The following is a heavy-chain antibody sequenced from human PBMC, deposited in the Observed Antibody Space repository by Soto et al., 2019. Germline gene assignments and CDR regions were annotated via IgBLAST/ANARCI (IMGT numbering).Heavy chain of an antibody. J-gene: IGHJ4*02. CDR1: GYTFTSYG. Sequence: QVQLVQSGAEVKKPGASVKVSCKASGYTFTSYGISWVRQAPGQGLEWMGWISAYNGNTNYAQKLQGRVTMTTDTYTSTAYMDLRSLRSHDTAVYYCARTPMVRGVISVVPRYYFDYWGQGTLVTVSS. CDR3: ARTPMVRGVISVVPRYYFDY. CDR2: ISAYNGNT. D-gene: IGHD3-10*01. V-gene: IGHV1-18*01.